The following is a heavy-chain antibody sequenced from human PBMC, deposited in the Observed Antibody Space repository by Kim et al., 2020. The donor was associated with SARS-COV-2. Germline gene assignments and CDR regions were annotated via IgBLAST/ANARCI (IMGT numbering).Heavy chain of an antibody. Sequence: ADSVKGRFTISRDNAKNSLYLQMNSLRDEDTAVYYCARDGLPYYYYGMDVWGQGTTVTVSS. V-gene: IGHV3-48*02. J-gene: IGHJ6*02. CDR3: ARDGLPYYYYGMDV.